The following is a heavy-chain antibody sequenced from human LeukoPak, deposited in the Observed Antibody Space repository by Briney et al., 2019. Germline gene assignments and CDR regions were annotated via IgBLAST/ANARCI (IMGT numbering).Heavy chain of an antibody. CDR2: IIPIFGTA. D-gene: IGHD5-18*01. Sequence: SVKVSCKASGGTFSSYAISWVRQAPGQGLEWMGGIIPIFGTANYAQKFQGRVTITTDESTSTAYMELSSLRSEDTAVYYCARVTGYGYSGWFDPWGQGTLVTVSS. J-gene: IGHJ5*02. CDR1: GGTFSSYA. CDR3: ARVTGYGYSGWFDP. V-gene: IGHV1-69*05.